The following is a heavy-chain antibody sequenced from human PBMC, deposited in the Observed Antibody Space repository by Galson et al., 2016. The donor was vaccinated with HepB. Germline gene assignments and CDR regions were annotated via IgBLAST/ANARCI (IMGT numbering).Heavy chain of an antibody. J-gene: IGHJ4*02. D-gene: IGHD3-22*01. Sequence: PALVKPTQTLTLTCTFSGISLSTVGEGVGWIRQPPGKALEWLAVIYWDDDKRYNPSLENRLTVTKDTSKNQVVLTMTNMDPVDTATYYCARTVIYDTDAYYCLFDHGGQGTLVAVSS. CDR3: ARTVIYDTDAYYCLFDH. CDR2: IYWDDDK. CDR1: GISLSTVGEG. V-gene: IGHV2-5*02.